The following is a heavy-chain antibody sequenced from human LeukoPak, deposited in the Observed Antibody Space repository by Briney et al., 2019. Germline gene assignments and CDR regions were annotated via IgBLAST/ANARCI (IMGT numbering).Heavy chain of an antibody. J-gene: IGHJ4*02. CDR1: GGSISSYSYY. CDR2: VSYSGIS. Sequence: SETLSLTCTVSGGSISSYSYYWAWIRQPPGKGLEWIGSVSYSGISYYNPSLKGRVTISVDTSKNQFSLNLSSLTAADTAVYYCARQSVEMATDYWGQGTLVTVSS. D-gene: IGHD5-24*01. CDR3: ARQSVEMATDY. V-gene: IGHV4-39*01.